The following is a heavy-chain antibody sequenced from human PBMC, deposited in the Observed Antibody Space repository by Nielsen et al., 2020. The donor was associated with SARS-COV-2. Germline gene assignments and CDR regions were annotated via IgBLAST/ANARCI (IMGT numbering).Heavy chain of an antibody. CDR2: ISGSGGST. J-gene: IGHJ5*02. Sequence: GESLKISCAASGFTFSSYAMSWVRQAPGKRLEWVSAISGSGGSTYYADSVKGRFTISRDNSKNTLYLQMNSLRAEDTAVYYCARGPGIAAAGHFDPWGQGTLVTVSS. D-gene: IGHD6-13*01. CDR3: ARGPGIAAAGHFDP. CDR1: GFTFSSYA. V-gene: IGHV3-23*01.